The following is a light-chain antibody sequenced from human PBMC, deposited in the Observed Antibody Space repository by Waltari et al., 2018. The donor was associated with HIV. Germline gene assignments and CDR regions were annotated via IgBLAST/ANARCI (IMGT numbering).Light chain of an antibody. CDR2: HSS. J-gene: IGKJ4*01. CDR1: QNVDDK. V-gene: IGKV3D-15*01. Sequence: TQSPATISVSPGGRVTVSCRASQNVDDKLAWYHQKPGQSPRLLIYHSSVRAAGVPTRFGGAGSATNFTLTITSRQSEDFALYFCQQYQHWPPLTFGGGSRVELK. CDR3: QQYQHWPPLT.